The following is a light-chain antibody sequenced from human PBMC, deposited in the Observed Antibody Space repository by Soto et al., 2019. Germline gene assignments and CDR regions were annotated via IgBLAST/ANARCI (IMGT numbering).Light chain of an antibody. V-gene: IGKV1-39*01. CDR2: AAS. J-gene: IGKJ4*01. CDR1: QSISSH. Sequence: QMTQSPSSLFASVGDRVTITCRASQSISSHLNWYQQKVGQTPRLLIYAASTLQSEVPPRFSGSRSGTEFTLTISGLQREDFATYYCQQSHSAPLPFGGGTKIQI. CDR3: QQSHSAPLP.